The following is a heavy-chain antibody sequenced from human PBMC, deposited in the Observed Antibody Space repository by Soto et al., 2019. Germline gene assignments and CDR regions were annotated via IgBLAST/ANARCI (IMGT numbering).Heavy chain of an antibody. CDR1: GGTFSSYA. Sequence: RASVKVSCKASGGTFSSYAISWVRQAPGQGLEWMGGIIPIFGTANYAQKFQGRVTITADESTSTAYMELSSLRSEDTAVYYCARGHYDILTGYYRPYYYYGMDVWGQGTTVTVSS. CDR2: IIPIFGTA. J-gene: IGHJ6*02. V-gene: IGHV1-69*13. CDR3: ARGHYDILTGYYRPYYYYGMDV. D-gene: IGHD3-9*01.